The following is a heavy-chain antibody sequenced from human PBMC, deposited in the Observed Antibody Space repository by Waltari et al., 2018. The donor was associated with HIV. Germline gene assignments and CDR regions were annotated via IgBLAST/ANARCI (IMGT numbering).Heavy chain of an antibody. V-gene: IGHV3-53*01. CDR3: ARDPRSSGYYGVDV. CDR1: GFTVRSNH. CDR2: IYSGGSR. Sequence: EVQLVASGGALIETGGSLSLPCPASGFTVRSNHMSWVRQAPGKGLEWVSVIYSGGSRYYADSVKGRFTISRDNSKNTVSLHMNSLRAEDTAVYYCARDPRSSGYYGVDVWGQGTAVTVSS. J-gene: IGHJ6*02. D-gene: IGHD1-26*01.